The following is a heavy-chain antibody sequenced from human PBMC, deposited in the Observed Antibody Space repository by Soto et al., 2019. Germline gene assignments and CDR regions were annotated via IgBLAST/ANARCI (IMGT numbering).Heavy chain of an antibody. D-gene: IGHD2-15*01. CDR2: ISGSGGSP. CDR3: AKSRCSGNSCYVPDY. V-gene: IGHV3-23*01. CDR1: GFTFNSYT. J-gene: IGHJ4*01. Sequence: EVQLLESGGGLVQPGGSLRLSCAASGFTFNSYTMAWVRQAPGKGLEWVLSISGSGGSPSYADSVQGRFTISRDNSRNTLALQMNSLRAEDTATYYCAKSRCSGNSCYVPDYWGHGGLVTVSS.